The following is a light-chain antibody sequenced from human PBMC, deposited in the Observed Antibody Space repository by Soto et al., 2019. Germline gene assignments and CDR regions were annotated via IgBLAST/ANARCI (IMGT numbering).Light chain of an antibody. CDR2: GAS. V-gene: IGKV3-20*01. CDR3: QQYGSSPYT. Sequence: EIVLTQSPGTLSLSPGERATLSCRASQSVSSSYLAWYQRKPGQAPRLLIYGASSWATGIPDRFSGSGSGTDFTLTISRLEPEDFAVYYCQQYGSSPYTFGQGTKLEIK. J-gene: IGKJ2*01. CDR1: QSVSSSY.